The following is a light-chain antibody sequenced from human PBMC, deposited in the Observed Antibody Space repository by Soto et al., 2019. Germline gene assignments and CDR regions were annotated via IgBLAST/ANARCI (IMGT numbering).Light chain of an antibody. Sequence: QSALTQPASVSGSPGXSITISCTGTXSDVGGYNYVSWYQQHPGKAPKLMIYEVSNRPSGVSNRFSGSKSGNTASLTISGLQAEDEADYYCSSYTSSSTYVFGTGTKLTVL. CDR1: XSDVGGYNY. CDR2: EVS. V-gene: IGLV2-14*01. J-gene: IGLJ1*01. CDR3: SSYTSSSTYV.